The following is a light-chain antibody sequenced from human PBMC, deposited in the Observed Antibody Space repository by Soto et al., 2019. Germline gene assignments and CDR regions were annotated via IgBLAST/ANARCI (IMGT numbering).Light chain of an antibody. CDR1: ENINNR. V-gene: IGKV3-15*01. CDR3: QQYYNWPPYT. Sequence: EVVMTQSPATLSVSPGERATLSCRASENINNRLAWYQQTPGQAPRLLIYGASTRATGIPDRFRGSGSGTEFTLTIGSLQSEDFAVYYCQQYYNWPPYTVGQGTKLDIK. J-gene: IGKJ2*01. CDR2: GAS.